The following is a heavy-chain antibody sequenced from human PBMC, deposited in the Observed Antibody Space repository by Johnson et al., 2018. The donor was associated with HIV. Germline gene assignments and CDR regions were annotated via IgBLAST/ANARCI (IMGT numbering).Heavy chain of an antibody. D-gene: IGHD3-22*01. CDR1: GFTVSSYY. CDR3: LNFYGRDYYDSSVHWALFDI. CDR2: LFSGVTT. Sequence: VQLVESGGGVVQPGRSLRLSCAASGFTVSSYYMTWVRQAPGKGLEWVSVLFSGVTTYYVDSVKGRFTISRDNSKNTLYLQMNSLRAEDTAVYYCLNFYGRDYYDSSVHWALFDIWGQGIMVTVS. J-gene: IGHJ3*02. V-gene: IGHV3-66*02.